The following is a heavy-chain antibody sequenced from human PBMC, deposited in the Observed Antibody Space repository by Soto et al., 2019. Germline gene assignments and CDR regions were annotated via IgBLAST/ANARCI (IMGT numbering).Heavy chain of an antibody. CDR2: ISYDGSNK. V-gene: IGHV3-30*18. CDR1: GFTFSSYI. CDR3: SKDNTHCSGGSCHECES. J-gene: IGHJ4*02. D-gene: IGHD2-15*01. Sequence: GRSLRLSDEASGFTFSSYIMPCVRPAAGKGLEWVAVISYDGSNKYYADSVKGRFTISRDNSKNTLDLQMNSLRAEDTAVYYGSKDNTHCSGGSCHECESWGQGPRVTVS.